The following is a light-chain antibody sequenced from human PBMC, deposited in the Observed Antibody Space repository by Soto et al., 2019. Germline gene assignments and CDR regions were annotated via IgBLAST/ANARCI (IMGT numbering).Light chain of an antibody. Sequence: QSVLTQPPSVSGAPGQRVTISCTGSSSNIGARYDVHWYQQLPVTAPKLLIYDNNNRPSGVPDRFSGSRSGTSASLAITGLQAEDEADYFCQSYDSSLSAWVFGGGTKLTVL. J-gene: IGLJ2*01. CDR3: QSYDSSLSAWV. CDR2: DNN. CDR1: SSNIGARYD. V-gene: IGLV1-40*01.